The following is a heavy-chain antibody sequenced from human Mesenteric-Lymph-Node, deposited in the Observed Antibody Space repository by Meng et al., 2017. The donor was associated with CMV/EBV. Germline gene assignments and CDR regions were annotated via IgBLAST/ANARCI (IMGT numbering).Heavy chain of an antibody. J-gene: IGHJ4*02. CDR3: ARIIRFSPVGYFDY. D-gene: IGHD3-3*01. CDR1: GVDVSGYY. CDR2: MSTAGRA. Sequence: GGSLRLSCAASGVDVSGYYMSWVRQAPGKGLQWVAYMSTAGRAYYADSVKGRFTISRDKSSNTLDLQLNSLTAEDTAVYYCARIIRFSPVGYFDYWGQGTLVTVSS. V-gene: IGHV3-53*01.